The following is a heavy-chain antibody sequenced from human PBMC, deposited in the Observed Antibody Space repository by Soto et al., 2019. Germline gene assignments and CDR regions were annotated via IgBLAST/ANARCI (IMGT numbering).Heavy chain of an antibody. D-gene: IGHD4-4*01. J-gene: IGHJ6*02. CDR3: ASDAHDYSNYGPYYYYGMDV. CDR1: GGTFSSYA. Sequence: GASVKVSCKASGGTFSSYAISWVRQAPGQGLEWMGGIIPIFGTANYAQKFQGRVTITADESTSTAYMELSSLRSEDTAVYYCASDAHDYSNYGPYYYYGMDVWGQGTTVTVSS. CDR2: IIPIFGTA. V-gene: IGHV1-69*13.